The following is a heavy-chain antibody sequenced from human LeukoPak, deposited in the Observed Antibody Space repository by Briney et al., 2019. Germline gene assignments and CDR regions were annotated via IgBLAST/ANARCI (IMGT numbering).Heavy chain of an antibody. Sequence: SETLSLTCAVYGGPFSGYYWSWLSKPPGKGLDWHGEINHSGSTNYNPSLKSRVTISVDTSKTQFSLKLSSVTAADTAVYYCARVRQWLVQSDAFDIWGQGTMVTVSS. V-gene: IGHV4-34*01. CDR1: GGPFSGYY. CDR2: INHSGST. J-gene: IGHJ3*02. D-gene: IGHD6-19*01. CDR3: ARVRQWLVQSDAFDI.